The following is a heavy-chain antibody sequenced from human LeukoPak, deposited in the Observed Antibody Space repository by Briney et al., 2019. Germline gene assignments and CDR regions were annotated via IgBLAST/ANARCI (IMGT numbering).Heavy chain of an antibody. V-gene: IGHV4-39*01. D-gene: IGHD3-3*01. J-gene: IGHJ4*02. CDR3: ARHTENPKITIFGVVMKGGLDY. Sequence: SETLSLTCTVSGGSISSSSYYWGWIRQPPGKGLEWFGSIYYSGSTYYNPSLKSRVTISVDPSKNQFSLKLSSVTAADTAVYYCARHTENPKITIFGVVMKGGLDYWGQGTLVTVSS. CDR2: IYYSGST. CDR1: GGSISSSSYY.